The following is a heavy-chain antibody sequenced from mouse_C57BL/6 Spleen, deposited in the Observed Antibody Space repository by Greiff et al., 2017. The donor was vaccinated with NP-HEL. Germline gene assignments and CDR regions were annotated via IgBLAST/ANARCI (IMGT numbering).Heavy chain of an antibody. V-gene: IGHV1-22*01. CDR1: GYTFTDYN. CDR2: INPNNGGT. Sequence: EVQLQQSGPELVKPGASVKMSCKASGYTFTDYNMHWVKQSHGKSLEWIGYINPNNGGTSYNQKFKGKATLTVNKSSSTAYMELRSLTSEDSAVYYCARGELLGGLFDYWGQGTTLTVSS. CDR3: ARGELLGGLFDY. D-gene: IGHD1-1*01. J-gene: IGHJ2*01.